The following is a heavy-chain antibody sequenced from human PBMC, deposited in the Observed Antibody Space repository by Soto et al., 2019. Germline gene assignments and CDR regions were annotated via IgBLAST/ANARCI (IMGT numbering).Heavy chain of an antibody. J-gene: IGHJ4*02. CDR2: ISGSGGST. CDR3: AKDTFAYCSSTSCYIDY. D-gene: IGHD2-2*01. V-gene: IGHV3-23*01. CDR1: GFTFSSYA. Sequence: EVQLLESGGGLVQPGGSLRLSCAASGFTFSSYAMSWVRQAPGKGLEWVSAISGSGGSTYYADSVKGRFTISRDNSKNTLYLQMNSLRAEDTAVYYCAKDTFAYCSSTSCYIDYWGQGTLVTVSS.